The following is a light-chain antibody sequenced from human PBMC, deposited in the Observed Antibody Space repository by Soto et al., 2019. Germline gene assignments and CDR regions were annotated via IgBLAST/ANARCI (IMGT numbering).Light chain of an antibody. CDR1: QTVRNNY. V-gene: IGKV3-20*01. CDR3: QQYGNSPQT. Sequence: SVLTQSPGTRSFSRCEISTLSCISSQTVRNNYLAWYQQTPGQAPRLLIYAASSRATGIPDRFSGSGSGTDFTLTISRLEPEDFAVYYCQQYGNSPQTFGQGTKVDNK. J-gene: IGKJ1*01. CDR2: AAS.